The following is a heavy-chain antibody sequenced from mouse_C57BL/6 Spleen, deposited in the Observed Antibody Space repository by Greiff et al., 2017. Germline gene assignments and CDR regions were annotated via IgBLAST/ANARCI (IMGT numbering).Heavy chain of an antibody. CDR3: ARSDYSNFWFAY. Sequence: EVQLQQSGPELVKPGASVKISCKASGYTFTDYYMNWVKQSHGKSLEWIGDINPNNGGTSYNQKFKGKATLTVDKSSSTAYMELRSLTSEDSAVYYCARSDYSNFWFAYWGQGTLVTVSA. CDR2: INPNNGGT. V-gene: IGHV1-26*01. CDR1: GYTFTDYY. J-gene: IGHJ3*01. D-gene: IGHD2-5*01.